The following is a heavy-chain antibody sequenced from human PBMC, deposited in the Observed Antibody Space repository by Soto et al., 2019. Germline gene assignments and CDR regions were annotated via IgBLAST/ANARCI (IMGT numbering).Heavy chain of an antibody. CDR1: GYTFTGYH. CDR2: INTNTGGT. Sequence: ASVKVSFKASGYTFTGYHIHWVRQAPGQGLEWMGWINTNTGGTNYAQKFQGWVTMTRDTSINTAYVELSRLRSDDTAVYYCARWVGASNWFDPWGQGSLVTVSS. V-gene: IGHV1-2*04. D-gene: IGHD1-26*01. J-gene: IGHJ5*02. CDR3: ARWVGASNWFDP.